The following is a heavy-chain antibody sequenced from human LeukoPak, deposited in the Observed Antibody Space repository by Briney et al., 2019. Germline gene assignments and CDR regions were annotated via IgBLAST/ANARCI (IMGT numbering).Heavy chain of an antibody. Sequence: SQTLSLTCTVSGGSISSGSYYWSWIRQPAGKGLEWIGRIYTSGSTNYNPSLKSRVTISVDTSKNQFSLKLSSVTAADTAVYYCARERRGYSYGYYFDYWGQGTLVTVSS. CDR2: IYTSGST. CDR3: ARERRGYSYGYYFDY. J-gene: IGHJ4*02. CDR1: GGSISSGSYY. V-gene: IGHV4-61*02. D-gene: IGHD5-18*01.